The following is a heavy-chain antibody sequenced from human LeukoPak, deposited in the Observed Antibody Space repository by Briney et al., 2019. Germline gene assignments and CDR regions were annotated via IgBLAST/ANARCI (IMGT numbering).Heavy chain of an antibody. CDR1: GFTFSGYW. V-gene: IGHV3-7*01. Sequence: GGSLRLSCAASGFTFSGYWMSWVRQAPGKGLEWVANIKQDGSEKYYVDSVKRRFTISRDNAKNSLYLQMNSLRAEDTAVYYCARFYDFWSGFDHWGQGTLVTVSS. CDR3: ARFYDFWSGFDH. J-gene: IGHJ4*02. D-gene: IGHD3-3*01. CDR2: IKQDGSEK.